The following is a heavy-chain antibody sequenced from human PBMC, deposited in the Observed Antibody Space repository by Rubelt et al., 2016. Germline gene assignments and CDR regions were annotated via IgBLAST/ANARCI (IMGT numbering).Heavy chain of an antibody. J-gene: IGHJ4*02. CDR2: INPDSGGT. CDR1: GYTFTRNG. D-gene: IGHD1-14*01. Sequence: QVQLVQSGAEVKKPGASVKVSCKASGYTFTRNGISWVRQAPGQGLEWMGWINPDSGGTNYAQKFQGRVTMTRDTAIRTAYMQLSNLRADDTGVYYCAGSYNSQWVWGQGTLVTVSS. CDR3: AGSYNSQWV. V-gene: IGHV1-2*02.